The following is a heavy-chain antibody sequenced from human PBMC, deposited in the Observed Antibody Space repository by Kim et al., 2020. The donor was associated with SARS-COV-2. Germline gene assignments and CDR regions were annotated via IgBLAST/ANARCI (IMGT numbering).Heavy chain of an antibody. V-gene: IGHV7-4-1*02. Sequence: ASVKVSCKASGYTFTSYAMNWVRQAPGQGLEWMGWINTNTGNPTYAQGFTGRFVFSLDTSVSTAYLQISSLKAEDTAVYYCARANYIEYYYGSGTRSVFYYYYYGMDVWGQGTTVTVSS. J-gene: IGHJ6*02. CDR3: ARANYIEYYYGSGTRSVFYYYYYGMDV. CDR2: INTNTGNP. D-gene: IGHD3-10*01. CDR1: GYTFTSYA.